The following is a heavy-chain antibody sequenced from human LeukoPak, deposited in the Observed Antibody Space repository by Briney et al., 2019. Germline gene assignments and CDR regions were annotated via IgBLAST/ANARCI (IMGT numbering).Heavy chain of an antibody. Sequence: SETLSLTCAVSGGSISSSNWWSWVRPPPGKGLEWIGEIYHSGSTNYNPSLKSRVTISVDKSKNQFSLKLSSVTAADTAVYYCARAGNRYSSSWYTKDYWGQGTLVTVSS. CDR1: GGSISSSNW. CDR3: ARAGNRYSSSWYTKDY. D-gene: IGHD6-13*01. J-gene: IGHJ4*02. V-gene: IGHV4-4*02. CDR2: IYHSGST.